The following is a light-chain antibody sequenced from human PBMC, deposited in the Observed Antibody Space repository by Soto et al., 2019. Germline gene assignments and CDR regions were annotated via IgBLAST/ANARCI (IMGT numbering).Light chain of an antibody. J-gene: IGKJ1*01. CDR1: QSVSSN. V-gene: IGKV3-15*01. Sequence: EIVMTQSPATLSVSPGERATLSCRASQSVSSNLAWYQQKPGQAPRLLIYGASTRATGIPARFSGSGSGTEFTLTISSLQPDDFATYYCQQYNSYSWTFGRGTKVDIK. CDR2: GAS. CDR3: QQYNSYSWT.